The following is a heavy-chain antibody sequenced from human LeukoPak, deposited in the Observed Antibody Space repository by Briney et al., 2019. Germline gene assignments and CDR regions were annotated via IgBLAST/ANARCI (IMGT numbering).Heavy chain of an antibody. J-gene: IGHJ3*02. Sequence: ASVTVSCKASGYTFTSYDINWVRQATGQGLEWMGWMNPNSGNTGYAQKFQGRVTMTRNTSISTAYMELSSLRSEDTAVYYCARGRITMVRGVVGGAFDIWGQGTMVTVSS. D-gene: IGHD3-10*01. CDR1: GYTFTSYD. CDR2: MNPNSGNT. V-gene: IGHV1-8*01. CDR3: ARGRITMVRGVVGGAFDI.